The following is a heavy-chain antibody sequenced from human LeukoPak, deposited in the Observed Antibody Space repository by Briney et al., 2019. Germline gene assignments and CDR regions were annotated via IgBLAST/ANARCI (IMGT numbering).Heavy chain of an antibody. D-gene: IGHD5-18*01. CDR1: GGTFSSYA. Sequence: SVKVSCKASGGTFSSYAISWVRQAPGQGLEWMGRIIPILGIANYAQKFQGRVTITADKSTSTAYMELSSLRSEDTAVYYCARSQGGAYSYGTDYWGQGTLVTVSS. CDR2: IIPILGIA. V-gene: IGHV1-69*04. J-gene: IGHJ4*02. CDR3: ARSQGGAYSYGTDY.